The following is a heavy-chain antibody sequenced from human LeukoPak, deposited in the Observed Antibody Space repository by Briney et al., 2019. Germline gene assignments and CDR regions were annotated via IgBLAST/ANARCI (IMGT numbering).Heavy chain of an antibody. CDR3: AGGEMRYCTGGRCYDY. CDR1: GGSISSYY. J-gene: IGHJ4*02. V-gene: IGHV4-4*07. Sequence: SETLSLTCTVSGGSISSYYWSWIRQPAGKGLEWIGRIYTSGSTNYNPSLKSRVTMSVDTSKNQFSLKLSSVTAADTAVYYCAGGEMRYCTGGRCYDYWGQGTLVTVSS. D-gene: IGHD2-15*01. CDR2: IYTSGST.